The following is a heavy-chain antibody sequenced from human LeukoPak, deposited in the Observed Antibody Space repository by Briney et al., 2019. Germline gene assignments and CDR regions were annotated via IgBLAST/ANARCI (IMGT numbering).Heavy chain of an antibody. V-gene: IGHV5-51*01. Sequence: GESLKISCKGSGYSFTSYWIGWVRQMPGKGLEWMGIIYPGDSDTRYSPSFQGQVTISADKSISTAYLQWSSLKASDTAMYYCARLSPGTYDILTGYYRYYFDYWGQGTLVTVSS. CDR2: IYPGDSDT. D-gene: IGHD3-9*01. CDR1: GYSFTSYW. CDR3: ARLSPGTYDILTGYYRYYFDY. J-gene: IGHJ4*02.